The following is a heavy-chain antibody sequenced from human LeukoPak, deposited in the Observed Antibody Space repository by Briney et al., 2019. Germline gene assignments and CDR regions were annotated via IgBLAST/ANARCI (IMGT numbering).Heavy chain of an antibody. D-gene: IGHD6-19*01. J-gene: IGHJ4*02. CDR3: ARDIAVAGTAIDY. CDR1: GFTFSSYA. Sequence: GGSLRLSCAASGFTFSSYAMHWVRQAPGKGLEYVSAISSNGGSTYYANSVKGRFTISRDNSKNTLYLQMGSLRAEDMAVYYCARDIAVAGTAIDYWGQGTLVTVSS. CDR2: ISSNGGST. V-gene: IGHV3-64*01.